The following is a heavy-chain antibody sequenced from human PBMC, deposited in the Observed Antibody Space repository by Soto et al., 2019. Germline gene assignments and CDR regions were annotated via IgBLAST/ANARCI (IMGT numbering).Heavy chain of an antibody. J-gene: IGHJ6*02. CDR3: ARTHCSSASCYGFYYYGMDV. D-gene: IGHD2-2*01. V-gene: IGHV4-31*03. CDR2: IYYSGST. CDR1: GGSVSIGPYY. Sequence: TLSLTCSVSGGSVSIGPYYWIWIRQHPGRGLEWIGYIYYSGSTYYNPSLKSRVSISVDTSKNQFSLKLNSVTATDTAVYYCARTHCSSASCYGFYYYGMDVWGQGATVTVSS.